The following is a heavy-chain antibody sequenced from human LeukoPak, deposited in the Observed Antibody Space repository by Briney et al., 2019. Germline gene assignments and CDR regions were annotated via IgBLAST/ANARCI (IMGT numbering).Heavy chain of an antibody. V-gene: IGHV1-8*02. J-gene: IGHJ4*02. CDR1: GYTFTSYD. CDR2: MNPNSGNT. D-gene: IGHD3-22*01. Sequence: ASVKVSCKASGYTFTSYDTNWVRQATGQGLEWMGWMNPNSGNTGYAQKFQGRVTMTRNTSISTAYMELSSLRSEDTAVYYCARVYERVYDSSGYYDYWGQGTLVTVSS. CDR3: ARVYERVYDSSGYYDY.